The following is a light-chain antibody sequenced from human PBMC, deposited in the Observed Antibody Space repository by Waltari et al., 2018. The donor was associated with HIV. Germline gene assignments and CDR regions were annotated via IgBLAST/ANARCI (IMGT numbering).Light chain of an antibody. CDR2: KDS. CDR3: QSVDNSGFHVI. V-gene: IGLV3-25*03. J-gene: IGLJ2*01. CDR1: ALPKQY. Sequence: SYELTQPPSVSVSPGQAAIITCYGDALPKQYAYWYQQSSGQAPVLVVYKDSERPSGIPERFSGSGSGTTVTLTISGVQPEDEADYYCQSVDNSGFHVIFGGGTKLTVL.